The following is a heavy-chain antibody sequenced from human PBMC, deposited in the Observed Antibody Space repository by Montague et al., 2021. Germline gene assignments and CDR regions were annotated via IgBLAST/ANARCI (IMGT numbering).Heavy chain of an antibody. CDR2: IYDSGST. J-gene: IGHJ4*02. CDR3: ARSGGYCSGGRCDTFDY. CDR1: GGSISSGGFY. V-gene: IGHV4-31*03. D-gene: IGHD2-15*01. Sequence: TLSLTCSVSGGSISSGGFYWSWIRQHPGKGPEWIGSIYDSGSTNYNPPLKSRLTLSRDTSKNQVSPRLTSVTAAETAVYYCARSGGYCSGGRCDTFDYWGQGTLVTVSS.